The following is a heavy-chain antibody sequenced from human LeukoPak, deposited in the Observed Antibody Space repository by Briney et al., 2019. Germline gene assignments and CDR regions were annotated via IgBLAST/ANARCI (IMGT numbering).Heavy chain of an antibody. CDR3: ARDNGGRSCYSRCRWFDP. CDR1: GGSISSYY. Sequence: SETLSLTCTVSGGSISSYYWSWIRQPPGKGLEWIGYIYYSGSTYYNPSLKSRVTISVDTSKNQFSLKLSSVTAADTAVYYCARDNGGRSCYSRCRWFDPWGQGTLVTVSS. CDR2: IYYSGST. V-gene: IGHV4-59*12. D-gene: IGHD2-15*01. J-gene: IGHJ5*02.